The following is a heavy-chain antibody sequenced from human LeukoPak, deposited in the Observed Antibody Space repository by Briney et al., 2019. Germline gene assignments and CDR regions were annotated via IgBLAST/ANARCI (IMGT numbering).Heavy chain of an antibody. CDR3: ARDDYDSSGYESLYYFDY. Sequence: GVLRLSCAASGFTFSKYAMSWVRQAPGKGLEWVSAISGSGGSTYYADSVKGRFTISRDNSKNTLYLQMNSLRAEDTAVYYCARDDYDSSGYESLYYFDYWGQGTLVTVSS. J-gene: IGHJ4*02. V-gene: IGHV3-23*01. D-gene: IGHD3-22*01. CDR2: ISGSGGST. CDR1: GFTFSKYA.